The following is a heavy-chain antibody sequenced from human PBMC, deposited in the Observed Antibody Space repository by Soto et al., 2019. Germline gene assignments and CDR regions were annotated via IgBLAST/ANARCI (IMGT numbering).Heavy chain of an antibody. Sequence: PGESLKISCKGSGYSFTNYWIGWVRQMPGKGLEWMGIIYPGDSDTRYSPSFQGQVTISADKSINTAYLQWSSLKASDTAMYYCARPGIAAAGTHRTFGMDVWGQGTTVTVSS. CDR1: GYSFTNYW. D-gene: IGHD6-13*01. CDR2: IYPGDSDT. J-gene: IGHJ6*02. V-gene: IGHV5-51*01. CDR3: ARPGIAAAGTHRTFGMDV.